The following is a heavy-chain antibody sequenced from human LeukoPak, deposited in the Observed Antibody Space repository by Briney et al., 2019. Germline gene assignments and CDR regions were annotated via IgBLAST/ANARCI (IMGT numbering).Heavy chain of an antibody. V-gene: IGHV3-23*01. CDR1: GFTFSSYA. Sequence: PGGSLRLSCAASGFTFSSYAMSWVRQAPGKGLEWVSGLSGSGGSTYYAESVKGRFTISRDNSKNTVFLQMNSLRAEDTALYYCAKLYYDYVWGSYRYYFLDDWGQGTPVTVSS. D-gene: IGHD3-16*02. J-gene: IGHJ4*02. CDR2: LSGSGGST. CDR3: AKLYYDYVWGSYRYYFLDD.